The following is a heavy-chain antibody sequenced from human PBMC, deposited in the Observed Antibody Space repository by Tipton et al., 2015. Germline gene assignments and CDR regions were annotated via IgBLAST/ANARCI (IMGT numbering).Heavy chain of an antibody. D-gene: IGHD4-17*01. V-gene: IGHV4-39*02. CDR1: GVSISGTSYY. CDR3: ASLLLYGDYVHGLGY. Sequence: GLVKPSETLSLTCTVSGVSISGTSYYWGWIRQPPGKGPEWIGSIYYSGDMYYNPSLKSRVAMSVDTSNNHFSLRLPSLTASDTAVYYCASLLLYGDYVHGLGYWGRGILVTVSS. J-gene: IGHJ4*02. CDR2: IYYSGDM.